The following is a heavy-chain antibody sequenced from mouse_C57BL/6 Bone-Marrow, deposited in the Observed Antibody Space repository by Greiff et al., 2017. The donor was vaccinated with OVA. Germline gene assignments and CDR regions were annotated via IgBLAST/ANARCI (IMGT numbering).Heavy chain of an antibody. D-gene: IGHD1-1*01. Sequence: EVKLVESGGDLVKPGGSLKLSCAASGFTFSSYGMSWVRQTPDKRLEWVATISSGGSYTYYPDSVKGRFTISRDNAKNTLYLQMSSLKSEDTAMYYCARRYYGPWFAYWGQGTLVTGSA. CDR2: ISSGGSYT. CDR3: ARRYYGPWFAY. CDR1: GFTFSSYG. J-gene: IGHJ3*01. V-gene: IGHV5-6*02.